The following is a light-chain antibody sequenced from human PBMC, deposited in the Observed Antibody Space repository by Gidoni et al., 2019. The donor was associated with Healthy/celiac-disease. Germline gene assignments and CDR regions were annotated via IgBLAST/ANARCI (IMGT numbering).Light chain of an antibody. CDR2: QDS. CDR1: KLGDKY. Sequence: ASITCSGDKLGDKYACWYQQKPGQSPVLVIYQDSKRPSGIPERFSGSNSGNTATLTISGTQAMDEADYYCQAWDSSTVVFGGGTKLTVL. J-gene: IGLJ2*01. V-gene: IGLV3-1*01. CDR3: QAWDSSTVV.